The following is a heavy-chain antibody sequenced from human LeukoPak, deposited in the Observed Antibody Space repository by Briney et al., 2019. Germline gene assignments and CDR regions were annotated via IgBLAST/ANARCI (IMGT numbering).Heavy chain of an antibody. D-gene: IGHD1/OR15-1a*01. CDR2: ISSSGATI. J-gene: IGHJ3*02. Sequence: PGGSLRLSCAASGFLFSSYEMNWVRQAPGRGLEWVSYISSSGATIYYADSVKGRFTISGDNAKNSLYLQMHSLRAEDTALYYCARDRGNWNNAASFDIWGQGTMVTVSS. V-gene: IGHV3-48*03. CDR3: ARDRGNWNNAASFDI. CDR1: GFLFSSYE.